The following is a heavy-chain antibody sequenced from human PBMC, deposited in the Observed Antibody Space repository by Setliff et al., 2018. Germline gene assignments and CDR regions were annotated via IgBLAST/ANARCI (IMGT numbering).Heavy chain of an antibody. CDR1: GGSFSGYY. Sequence: SETLSLTCAVSGGSFSGYYWGWIRQTPEKGLQWIGEINESRSANYNPSLKRRLTISVDTSKNQFSLKMTSVTAADTAVYYCVRRRVRGVNRGVDSWGQGTLVTVS. CDR3: VRRRVRGVNRGVDS. D-gene: IGHD3-10*01. CDR2: INESRSA. V-gene: IGHV4-34*01. J-gene: IGHJ4*02.